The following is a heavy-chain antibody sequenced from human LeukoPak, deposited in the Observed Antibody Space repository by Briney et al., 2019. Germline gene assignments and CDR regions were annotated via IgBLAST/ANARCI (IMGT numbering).Heavy chain of an antibody. Sequence: PSETLSLTCTVSGFSLSSGYYWGWIRQPPGKGLEWIGSISHSGSTYYNPSLKSRVTISVDTSKNQFSLKLSSVTAADTAVYYCARATHPVLRYLTGYYLHFDYWGQGTLVTVSS. V-gene: IGHV4-38-2*02. CDR1: GFSLSSGYY. CDR3: ARATHPVLRYLTGYYLHFDY. J-gene: IGHJ4*02. D-gene: IGHD3-9*01. CDR2: ISHSGST.